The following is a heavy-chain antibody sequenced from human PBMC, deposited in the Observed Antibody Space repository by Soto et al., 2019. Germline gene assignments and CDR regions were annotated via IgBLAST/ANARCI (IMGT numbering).Heavy chain of an antibody. D-gene: IGHD3-3*01. CDR3: ARVAPTSFGVKQNWFDP. CDR2: INHSGST. Sequence: SETLSLTCAVDGGSFSGYNWSWIRQPPGKGLEWIGEINHSGSTNSDPSLTSKVTISVDTSKSQFSLKLSYVTAADTAVYYCARVAPTSFGVKQNWFDPWGQGTLVTVSS. J-gene: IGHJ5*02. V-gene: IGHV4-34*01. CDR1: GGSFSGYN.